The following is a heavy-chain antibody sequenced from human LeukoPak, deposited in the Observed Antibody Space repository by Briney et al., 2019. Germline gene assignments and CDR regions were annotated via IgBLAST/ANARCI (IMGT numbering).Heavy chain of an antibody. CDR3: ARGDYSYYLDY. Sequence: GSLRVSCASSGTILDDYGMCWVREAPGKVVEWVSSINWNGGSTGYADSVKGRFTISRDNAKNSLYVQMNSLRAEDTALYYCARGDYSYYLDYWGQGTLVTVSS. J-gene: IGHJ4*02. CDR2: INWNGGST. CDR1: GTILDDYG. D-gene: IGHD2-15*01. V-gene: IGHV3-20*04.